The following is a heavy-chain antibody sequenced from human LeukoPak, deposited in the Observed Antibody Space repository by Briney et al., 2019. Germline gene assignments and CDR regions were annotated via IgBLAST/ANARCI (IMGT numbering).Heavy chain of an antibody. CDR2: ISYDGSNK. J-gene: IGHJ4*02. CDR1: GFTFSSYG. Sequence: GRSLRLSCAASGFTFSSYGMHWVRQAPGKGLEWVAVISYDGSNKYHADSVKGRFTISRDNSKNTLYLQMNSLRAEDTAVYYCAKGGGYFDYWGQGTLVTVSS. V-gene: IGHV3-30*18. D-gene: IGHD4-23*01. CDR3: AKGGGYFDY.